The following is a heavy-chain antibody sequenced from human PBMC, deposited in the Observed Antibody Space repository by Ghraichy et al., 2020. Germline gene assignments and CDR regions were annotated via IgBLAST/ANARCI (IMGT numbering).Heavy chain of an antibody. D-gene: IGHD3-10*01. Sequence: GALRLSCAASGFTFSSYWMHWVRQAPGKGLVWVSRINTDGSSTTYADSVKGRFTISRDNAKNTLYLQMNSLRAEDTAIYYCARDYSSGNYYAIGYWGQGTPVTVSS. CDR2: INTDGSST. J-gene: IGHJ4*02. CDR1: GFTFSSYW. V-gene: IGHV3-74*03. CDR3: ARDYSSGNYYAIGY.